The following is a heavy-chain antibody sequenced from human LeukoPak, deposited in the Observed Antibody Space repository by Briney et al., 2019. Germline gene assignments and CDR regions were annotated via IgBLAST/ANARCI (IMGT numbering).Heavy chain of an antibody. V-gene: IGHV1-46*01. CDR3: ARDYYDSSGYYYHWFDP. J-gene: IGHJ5*02. CDR2: INPSGGST. Sequence: ASVKVSCKASGYTFTSYYMHWVRQAPGQGLEWMGIINPSGGSTSYAQKFQGRVTMTRDTSTSTVYMELSSLRSEDTAVHYCARDYYDSSGYYYHWFDPWGQGTLVTVSS. D-gene: IGHD3-22*01. CDR1: GYTFTSYY.